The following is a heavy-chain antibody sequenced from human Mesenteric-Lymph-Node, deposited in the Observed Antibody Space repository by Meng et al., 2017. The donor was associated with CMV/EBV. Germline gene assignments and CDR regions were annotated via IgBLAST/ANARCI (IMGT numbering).Heavy chain of an antibody. CDR2: IYYSGIT. CDR1: DGSISRTSSC. J-gene: IGHJ6*02. D-gene: IGHD3-16*01. CDR3: AKYDNGKFAMDV. V-gene: IGHV4-39*07. Sequence: GSLRLSCTVSDGSISRTSSCWGWIRQPPGKGLEWLGSIYYSGITFYNPSLTSRVAISLDTSKTQVSLTLTSVTATDTAMYYCAKYDNGKFAMDVWGRGTTVTVSS.